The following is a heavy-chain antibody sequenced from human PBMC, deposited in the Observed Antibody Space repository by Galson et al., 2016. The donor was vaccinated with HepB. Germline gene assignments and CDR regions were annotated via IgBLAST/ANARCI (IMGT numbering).Heavy chain of an antibody. CDR1: GGSISGYY. Sequence: ETLSLTCTVSGGSISGYYWSWIRQPPGKGLEWIGYIYDSGSTNYNPSLKSRLTISIDTSKNQFPLKLTSVTAADTAVYYCARLPRLWDGYFDYWGHGTLVTVSS. D-gene: IGHD1-26*01. J-gene: IGHJ4*01. CDR2: IYDSGST. V-gene: IGHV4-59*08. CDR3: ARLPRLWDGYFDY.